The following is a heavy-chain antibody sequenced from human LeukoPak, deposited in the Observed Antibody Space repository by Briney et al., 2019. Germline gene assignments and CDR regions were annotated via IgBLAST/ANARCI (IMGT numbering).Heavy chain of an antibody. J-gene: IGHJ4*02. V-gene: IGHV3-7*01. CDR1: GFTFSSYW. Sequence: GGSLRLSCAASGFTFSSYWMRWVRQAPGKGLEWVASIKQDGGEKYYVDSVKGRFTISRDNGKNSLYLQMNSLRAEDTAVYYCAREILGTTMTIDYWGQGTLVTVSS. CDR2: IKQDGGEK. D-gene: IGHD2-15*01. CDR3: AREILGTTMTIDY.